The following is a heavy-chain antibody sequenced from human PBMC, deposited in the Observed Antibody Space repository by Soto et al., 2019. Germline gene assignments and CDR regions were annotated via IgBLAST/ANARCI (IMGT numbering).Heavy chain of an antibody. D-gene: IGHD6-13*01. CDR3: AKSQEIGTHFFDS. CDR2: IGTAGDT. V-gene: IGHV3-13*01. Sequence: GGSLRLSWEASGFTFSGFDMHWVRQPTGKGLEWVSSIGTAGDTYYAVSVKGRFTISRDNAKNSLSLQMNSLRAGDMAVYFCAKSQEIGTHFFDSWGQGTQVTVSS. J-gene: IGHJ4*02. CDR1: GFTFSGFD.